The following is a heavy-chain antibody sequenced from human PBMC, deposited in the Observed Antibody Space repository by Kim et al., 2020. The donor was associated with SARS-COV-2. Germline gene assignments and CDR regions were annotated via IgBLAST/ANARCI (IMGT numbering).Heavy chain of an antibody. J-gene: IGHJ4*02. CDR1: GFNFNNYI. CDR2: ISWDSGNT. CDR3: VKADETLDLDY. Sequence: GGSLRLSCAASGFNFNNYIMHWVRQLPGKGLEWVSLISWDSGNTDYADSVKGRFTISRDNSKNSLYLQMNSLRTEDTAFYYCVKADETLDLDYWGQGTLVTVSS. V-gene: IGHV3-43*01. D-gene: IGHD1-1*01.